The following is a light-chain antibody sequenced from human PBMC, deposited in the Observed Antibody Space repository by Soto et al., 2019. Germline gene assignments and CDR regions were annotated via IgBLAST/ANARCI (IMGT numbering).Light chain of an antibody. CDR1: QSVSSY. Sequence: EIVLTQSPATLSLSPGERATLSCRASQSVSSYLAWYQQKPGQAPRLLIYGASSRATGIPDRFSGSGSGTDFTLTISSLQPDDFGTYYCQEYNSYTGTFGPGTKVDI. J-gene: IGKJ1*01. CDR2: GAS. CDR3: QEYNSYTGT. V-gene: IGKV3-11*01.